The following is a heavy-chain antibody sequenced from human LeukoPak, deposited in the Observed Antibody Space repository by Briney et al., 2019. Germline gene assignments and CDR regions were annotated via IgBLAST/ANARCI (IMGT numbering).Heavy chain of an antibody. J-gene: IGHJ4*02. CDR3: ARGDPTVTTKQNFDY. CDR1: GFSFSNYD. CDR2: IWYDGSNK. Sequence: GGSLRLSCAASGFSFSNYDMHWVRQAPGKGLEWVAVIWYDGSNKYYADSVKSRFTISRDNSKNTLYLQMNSLRVEDTAVYYCARGDPTVTTKQNFDYWGQGTLVTVSS. V-gene: IGHV3-33*01. D-gene: IGHD4-17*01.